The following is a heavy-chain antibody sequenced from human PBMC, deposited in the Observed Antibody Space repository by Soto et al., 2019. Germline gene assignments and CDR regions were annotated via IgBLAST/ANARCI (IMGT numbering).Heavy chain of an antibody. V-gene: IGHV3-11*05. CDR2: ISNSGGFT. Sequence: GGSLRLSCAASGFTFSDFYMTWIRQAPGKGLEWVSYISNSGGFTNYADSVRGRFTISRDNAKNSLYLQMNSLRAEDTSLYYCAKDVDGYKSEANFDYWGQGTLVTVSS. CDR1: GFTFSDFY. D-gene: IGHD5-12*01. CDR3: AKDVDGYKSEANFDY. J-gene: IGHJ4*02.